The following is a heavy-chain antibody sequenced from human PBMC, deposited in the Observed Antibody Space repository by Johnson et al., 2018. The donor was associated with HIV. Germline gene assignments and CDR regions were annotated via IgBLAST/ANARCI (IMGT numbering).Heavy chain of an antibody. J-gene: IGHJ3*02. Sequence: VQLVESGGGLVQPGGSLRLSCAASGFTFSTYWMSWVRQAPGKGREWVANIKHAGSEKYYVDSVQGRFTISRDNAKNSLYLQMNSRRAEDTAVYCCPRDQVDRGGAFDIWGQGTMVTVSS. CDR2: IKHAGSEK. D-gene: IGHD5-12*01. CDR3: PRDQVDRGGAFDI. V-gene: IGHV3-7*01. CDR1: GFTFSTYW.